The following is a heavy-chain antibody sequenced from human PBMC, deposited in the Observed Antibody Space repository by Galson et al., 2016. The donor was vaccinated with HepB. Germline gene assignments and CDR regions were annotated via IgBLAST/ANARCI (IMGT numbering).Heavy chain of an antibody. CDR2: ISGSGSNT. CDR3: AKVDCGGDCKRFDY. J-gene: IGHJ4*02. V-gene: IGHV3-23*01. Sequence: SLRLSCAASGFTFSSYAISWVRQAPGKGLEWVSAISGSGSNTYYADSVKGRFAISRDNSKNTLYLQMSSLRAEDTALYYCAKVDCGGDCKRFDYWGQGTLVTGSS. D-gene: IGHD2-21*02. CDR1: GFTFSSYA.